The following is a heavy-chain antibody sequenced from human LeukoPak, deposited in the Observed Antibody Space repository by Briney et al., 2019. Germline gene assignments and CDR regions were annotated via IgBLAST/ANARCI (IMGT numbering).Heavy chain of an antibody. J-gene: IGHJ5*02. CDR1: GFTFSRCA. CDR2: ISSNGGST. CDR3: VGVRWFGGANWFDP. Sequence: PGGSLRLSCSASGFTFSRCAMHWVRQAPGKGLEYVSAISSNGGSTYYADSAKGRFTISRDNSKNTVYLQMSSLRAEDTAVYFCVGVRWFGGANWFDPWGQGTLVTVSS. V-gene: IGHV3-64D*09. D-gene: IGHD3-10*01.